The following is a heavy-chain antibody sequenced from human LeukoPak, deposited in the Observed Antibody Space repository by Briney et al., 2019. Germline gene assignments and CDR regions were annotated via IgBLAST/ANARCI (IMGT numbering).Heavy chain of an antibody. J-gene: IGHJ5*02. CDR3: AKGDIVVVPAAGNWFDP. V-gene: IGHV4-30-4*02. CDR2: IYYSGTT. D-gene: IGHD2-2*01. Sequence: SETLSLTCTVSGGSINSGDYYWSWIRQPPGKGLEWIGYIYYSGTTYYNPSLKSRITISGDMSKNQFSLKLSSVTAADTAVYYCAKGDIVVVPAAGNWFDPWGQGTLVTVSS. CDR1: GGSINSGDYY.